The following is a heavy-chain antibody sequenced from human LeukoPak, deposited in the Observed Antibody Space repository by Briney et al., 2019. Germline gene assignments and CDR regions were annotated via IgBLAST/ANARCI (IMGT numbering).Heavy chain of an antibody. CDR3: ATAKAVAPLYYFDY. V-gene: IGHV1-24*01. D-gene: IGHD6-19*01. J-gene: IGHJ4*02. Sequence: ASVKVSCKVSGYTLTELSMHWVRQAPGKGLEWMGGFDPEDGETIYAQKFQGRVTMTEDTSTDTAYMELSSLRSEDTAVYYCATAKAVAPLYYFDYWGQGTLVTVSS. CDR2: FDPEDGET. CDR1: GYTLTELS.